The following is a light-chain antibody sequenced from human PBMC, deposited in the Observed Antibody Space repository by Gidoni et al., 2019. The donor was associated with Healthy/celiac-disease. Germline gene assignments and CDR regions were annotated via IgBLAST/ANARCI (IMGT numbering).Light chain of an antibody. CDR1: QSVLYSSNNKNY. CDR2: WAS. V-gene: IGKV4-1*01. CDR3: QQYYSTPYT. J-gene: IGKJ2*01. Sequence: DIVITQSPHSLAVSLGERATINCKSSQSVLYSSNNKNYLAWYQQKPGQPPKLLIYWASTRESGVPDRFSGSGSGTDFTLTISRLQAEDVAVYYCQQYYSTPYTFGQGTKLEIK.